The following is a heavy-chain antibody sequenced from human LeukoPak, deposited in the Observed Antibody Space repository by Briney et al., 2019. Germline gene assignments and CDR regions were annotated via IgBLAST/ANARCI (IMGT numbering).Heavy chain of an antibody. CDR1: GGYFSGYY. D-gene: IGHD3-22*01. Sequence: SETLSLTCAVYGGYFSGYYWSWIRQPPGKGLEWIGEINHSGSTNYNPSLKSRVTISVDTSKNQFSLKLSSVTAADTAVYYCARLVTMIVKTLNWFDPWGQGTLVTVSS. J-gene: IGHJ5*02. CDR2: INHSGST. V-gene: IGHV4-34*01. CDR3: ARLVTMIVKTLNWFDP.